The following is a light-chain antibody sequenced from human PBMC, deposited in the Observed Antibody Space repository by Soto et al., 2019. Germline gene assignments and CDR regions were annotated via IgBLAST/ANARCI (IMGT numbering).Light chain of an antibody. CDR3: SSYTSSSTYV. Sequence: QSVLTQPASVSGSPGQSTAISCTGTSSDVGGYNYVSWYQQHPGKAPKLIIYDVTNRPSGVSNRFSGSKSGNTASLTISGLQAEDEADYYCSSYTSSSTYVFGTGTKVTVL. V-gene: IGLV2-14*01. J-gene: IGLJ1*01. CDR1: SSDVGGYNY. CDR2: DVT.